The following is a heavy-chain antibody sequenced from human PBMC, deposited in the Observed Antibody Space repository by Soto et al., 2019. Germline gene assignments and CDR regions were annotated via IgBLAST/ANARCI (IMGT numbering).Heavy chain of an antibody. CDR1: GFNFDDYA. CDR3: AKGGPYSSSWYWLCSY. CDR2: ISGSGDST. J-gene: IGHJ4*02. V-gene: IGHV3-23*01. D-gene: IGHD6-13*01. Sequence: LRLSCEASGFNFDDYAMTWVRQAPGKGLEWVAAISGSGDSTFYADSVKGRFTVSRDKSKTTLYLQMNSLRPEDTAVYYCAKGGPYSSSWYWLCSYSGQGTLVTVSS.